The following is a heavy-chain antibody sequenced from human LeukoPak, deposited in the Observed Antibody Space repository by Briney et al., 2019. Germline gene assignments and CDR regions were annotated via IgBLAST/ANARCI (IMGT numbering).Heavy chain of an antibody. Sequence: PSETLSLTCTVSGGSISSGDYYWSWIRQPPGKGLEWIGYIYYSGSTYYNPSLKSRVTISADTSKNQFSLKLSSVAAADTAVYYCARDRRDFWSGYSRLHGMDVWGQGTTVTVSS. V-gene: IGHV4-30-4*01. D-gene: IGHD3-3*01. CDR3: ARDRRDFWSGYSRLHGMDV. CDR1: GGSISSGDYY. CDR2: IYYSGST. J-gene: IGHJ6*02.